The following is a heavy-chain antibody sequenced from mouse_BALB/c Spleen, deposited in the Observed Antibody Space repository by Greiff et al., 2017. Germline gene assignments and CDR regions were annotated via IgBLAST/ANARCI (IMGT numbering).Heavy chain of an antibody. CDR3: ARGRDYGSSLYYYAMDD. CDR1: GFTFSSYA. V-gene: IGHV5-6-5*01. J-gene: IGHJ4*01. Sequence: EVKLMESGGGLVKPGGSLKLSCAASGFTFSSYAMSWVRQTPEKRLEWVASISSGGSTYYPDSVKGRFTISRDNARNILYLQMSSLRSEDTAMYYCARGRDYGSSLYYYAMDDWSQGTSVTVSS. CDR2: ISSGGST. D-gene: IGHD1-1*01.